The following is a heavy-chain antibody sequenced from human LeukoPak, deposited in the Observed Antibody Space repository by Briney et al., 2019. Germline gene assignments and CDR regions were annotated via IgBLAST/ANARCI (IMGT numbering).Heavy chain of an antibody. CDR3: AKDLKVGATYYYYMDV. V-gene: IGHV3-30*02. CDR2: IRFDDTSK. CDR1: GFTFSNYG. Sequence: GGSLRLSCAASGFTFSNYGMHWVRQAPGKGLEWVAFIRFDDTSKFYADSVKCRFTIFRDNSKNMLSLQMNSLRVEDTAVYYCAKDLKVGATYYYYMDVWGKGTTVSVSS. D-gene: IGHD1-26*01. J-gene: IGHJ6*03.